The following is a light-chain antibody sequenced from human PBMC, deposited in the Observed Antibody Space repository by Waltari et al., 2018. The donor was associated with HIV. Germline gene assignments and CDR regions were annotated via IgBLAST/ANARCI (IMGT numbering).Light chain of an antibody. CDR2: SDK. CDR1: SSNIGSNA. V-gene: IGLV1-44*01. CDR3: AAWDDSLNGPL. Sequence: QSVLTQPPSASGTPGQRVPISCSGSSSNIGSNAVNWYTQVPGTAPKLLIYSDKQRPSGVPVRVSGSKSGTSAPLGISGLQSEDEANYYCAAWDDSLNGPLFGGGTKLTVL. J-gene: IGLJ3*02.